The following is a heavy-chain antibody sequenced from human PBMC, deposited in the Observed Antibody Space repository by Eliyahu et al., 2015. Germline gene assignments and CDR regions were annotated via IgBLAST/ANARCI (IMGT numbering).Heavy chain of an antibody. J-gene: IGHJ4*02. CDR1: GFPFGXXG. V-gene: IGHV3-49*03. CDR2: IRSKAYGGTT. CDR3: SRWENYYFSGSYGAY. Sequence: EVQLVESGGGLVQPGRSLRLSCTASGFPFGXXGMSWFRQAPGKGLQWVGVIRSKAYGGTTEYAASAKGRFTISRDDSKSIAYLQMNSLNTEDTAVYYCSRWENYYFSGSYGAYWGQGTLVTVSS. D-gene: IGHD3-10*01.